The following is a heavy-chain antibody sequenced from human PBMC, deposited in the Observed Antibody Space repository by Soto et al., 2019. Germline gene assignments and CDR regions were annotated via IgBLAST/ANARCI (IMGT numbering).Heavy chain of an antibody. D-gene: IGHD6-6*01. V-gene: IGHV3-11*01. Sequence: PGGSLRLSCAASGFTFRDYYMSWIRRAPGKGLEWVSHISSSGSSKYYADSVKGRFIISRDNAKNSLYLQMNSLRAEDTALYYCAKAPEGSSSSGNRYYYYGMDVWGQGTTVTVSS. CDR3: AKAPEGSSSSGNRYYYYGMDV. J-gene: IGHJ6*02. CDR2: ISSSGSSK. CDR1: GFTFRDYY.